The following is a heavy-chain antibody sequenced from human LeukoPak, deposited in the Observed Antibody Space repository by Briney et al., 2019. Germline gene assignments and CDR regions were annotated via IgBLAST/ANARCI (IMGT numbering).Heavy chain of an antibody. D-gene: IGHD3-16*02. CDR2: MNPKSGNT. CDR1: GYTFTSYD. Sequence: GASVKVSCKASGYTFTSYDINWVRQATGQGLEWMGWMNPKSGNTGYAQKFQGRVTMTRNTSISTAYMELSSLRSEDTAVYYCARGVGSAYYDYVWGSYRSGVDYWGQGTLVTVSS. CDR3: ARGVGSAYYDYVWGSYRSGVDY. V-gene: IGHV1-8*01. J-gene: IGHJ4*02.